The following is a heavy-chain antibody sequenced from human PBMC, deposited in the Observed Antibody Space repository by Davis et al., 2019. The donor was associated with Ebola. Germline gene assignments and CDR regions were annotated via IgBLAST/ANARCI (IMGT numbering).Heavy chain of an antibody. CDR1: GFTFRSHS. D-gene: IGHD3-22*01. CDR3: ARVRWTSGYYFDY. J-gene: IGHJ4*02. CDR2: ISGRSTTI. Sequence: GESLKISCAASGFTFRSHSMSWVRQAPGKGLEWVSVISGRSTTIYYADSVRGRFTISRDNSKDTVFLQMNSLRDEDTAVYYCARVRWTSGYYFDYWGQGTLVTVSS. V-gene: IGHV3-23*01.